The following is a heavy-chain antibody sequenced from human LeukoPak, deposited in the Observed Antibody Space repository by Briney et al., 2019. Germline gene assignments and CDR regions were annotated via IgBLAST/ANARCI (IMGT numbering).Heavy chain of an antibody. CDR2: IYSGGKT. J-gene: IGHJ4*02. V-gene: IGHV3-53*01. CDR3: ARINYYDGSGFYRDY. CDR1: GFTVSDYY. D-gene: IGHD3-22*01. Sequence: PGGSLRLSCAVSGFTVSDYYMSWFRQAPGKGLEWVSVIYSGGKTYYADSVKGRFTISRDDSKNTLHLQMNSLRAEDTAVYYCARINYYDGSGFYRDYWGQGTLVTVSS.